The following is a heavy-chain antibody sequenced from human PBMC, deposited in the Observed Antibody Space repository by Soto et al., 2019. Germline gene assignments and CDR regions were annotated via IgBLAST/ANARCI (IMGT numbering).Heavy chain of an antibody. J-gene: IGHJ4*02. D-gene: IGHD6-13*01. Sequence: QVQLVQSGAEVKKPGASVKVSCKASGYTFTRYDINWVRQATGQGLEWMGWMNPNSGNTGYAQKFQGRVTMTRDNSISTAYMERRSLRSGDTAVYSCAGAGNKQWGQGTRVTVSS. CDR3: AGAGNKQ. V-gene: IGHV1-8*01. CDR2: MNPNSGNT. CDR1: GYTFTRYD.